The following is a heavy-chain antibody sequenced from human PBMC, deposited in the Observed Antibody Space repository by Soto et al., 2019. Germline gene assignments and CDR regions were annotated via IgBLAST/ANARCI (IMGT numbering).Heavy chain of an antibody. Sequence: ASVNVSCKASGYTFTSYGISWVRQAPGQGLEWMGWISAYNGNTNYAQKLQGRVTMTTDTSTSTAYMELRSLRSDDTAVYYCARGRLAPRPSTPFLDYWGQGTLVTVSS. CDR2: ISAYNGNT. V-gene: IGHV1-18*01. D-gene: IGHD6-6*01. CDR1: GYTFTSYG. J-gene: IGHJ4*02. CDR3: ARGRLAPRPSTPFLDY.